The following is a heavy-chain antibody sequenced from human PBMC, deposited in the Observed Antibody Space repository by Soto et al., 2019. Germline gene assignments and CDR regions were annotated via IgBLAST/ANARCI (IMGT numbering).Heavy chain of an antibody. D-gene: IGHD3-3*01. V-gene: IGHV3-23*01. CDR1: GFSFTSYS. CDR2: SSGSGVNT. CDR3: ARGVHYDFWSPLDY. Sequence: PGGSLRLSCAASGFSFTSYSMSWVRQAPGKGLEWVSASSGSGVNTYYADSMKGRFSISRDNSKNILYLQMNSLKAEDTALYYCARGVHYDFWSPLDYWGQGTLVTVSS. J-gene: IGHJ4*02.